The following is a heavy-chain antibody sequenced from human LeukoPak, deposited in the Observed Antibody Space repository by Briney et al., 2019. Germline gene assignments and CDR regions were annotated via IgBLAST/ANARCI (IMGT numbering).Heavy chain of an antibody. V-gene: IGHV4-34*01. J-gene: IGHJ5*02. CDR1: GGSFSGYY. CDR2: INHSVST. D-gene: IGHD6-13*01. Sequence: PSETLSLTCAVYGGSFSGYYWSWIRQPPGKGLEWIGEINHSVSTNYNPSLTSRVTISVDPSKNQFSLKLSSVTAAGPAVYYCARGSSSWYVNWFDPWGQGTLVTVSS. CDR3: ARGSSSWYVNWFDP.